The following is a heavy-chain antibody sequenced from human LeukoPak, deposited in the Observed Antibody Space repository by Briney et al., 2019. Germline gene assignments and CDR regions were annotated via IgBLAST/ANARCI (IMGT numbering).Heavy chain of an antibody. CDR3: AREQYDFWSGSPHDAFDI. CDR2: ISSSSSTI. CDR1: GFTFSSYS. D-gene: IGHD3-3*01. J-gene: IGHJ3*02. V-gene: IGHV3-48*01. Sequence: TGGSLRLSCAASGFTFSSYSMNRVRQAPGKGLEWVSYISSSSSTIYYADSVKGRFTISRDNAKNSLYLQMNSLRAEDTAVYYCAREQYDFWSGSPHDAFDIWGQGTMVTVSS.